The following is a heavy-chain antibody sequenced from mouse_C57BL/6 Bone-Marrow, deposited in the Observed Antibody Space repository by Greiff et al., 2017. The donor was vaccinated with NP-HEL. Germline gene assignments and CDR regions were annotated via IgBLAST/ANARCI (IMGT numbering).Heavy chain of an antibody. CDR3: ARGPSNWDAMDY. CDR2: INPSNGGT. D-gene: IGHD4-1*01. CDR1: GYTFTSYW. V-gene: IGHV1-53*01. Sequence: QVQLQQPGTELVKPGASVKLSCKASGYTFTSYWLHWVKQRPGQGLEWIGNINPSNGGTNYNEKFKSKATLTVDKSSSTAYMQLSSLTSEDSAVYYCARGPSNWDAMDYWGQGTSVTVSS. J-gene: IGHJ4*01.